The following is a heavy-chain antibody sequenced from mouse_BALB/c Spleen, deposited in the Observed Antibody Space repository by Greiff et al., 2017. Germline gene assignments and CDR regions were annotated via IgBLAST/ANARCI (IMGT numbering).Heavy chain of an antibody. V-gene: IGHV5-17*02. J-gene: IGHJ4*01. Sequence: EVMLVESGGGLVQPGGSRKLSCAASGFTFSSFGMHWVRQAPEKGLEWVAYISSGSSTIYYADTVKGRFTISRDNPKNTLFLQMTSLRSEDTAMYYCARGKYGNPYAMDYWGQGTSVTVSS. CDR3: ARGKYGNPYAMDY. D-gene: IGHD2-10*02. CDR1: GFTFSSFG. CDR2: ISSGSSTI.